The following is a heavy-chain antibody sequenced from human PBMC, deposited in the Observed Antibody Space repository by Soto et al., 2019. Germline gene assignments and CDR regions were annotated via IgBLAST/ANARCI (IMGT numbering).Heavy chain of an antibody. CDR1: GGSISSYY. CDR2: IYYSGST. J-gene: IGHJ4*02. CDR3: ARGYAAGRLFSRAIDY. V-gene: IGHV4-59*01. D-gene: IGHD6-13*01. Sequence: SETLSLTCTVSGGSISSYYWSWIRQPPGKGLEWIGYIYYSGSTNYNPSLKSRVTISVDTSKNQFSLKLSSVTAADTAVYYCARGYAAGRLFSRAIDYLGQGTLVTVS.